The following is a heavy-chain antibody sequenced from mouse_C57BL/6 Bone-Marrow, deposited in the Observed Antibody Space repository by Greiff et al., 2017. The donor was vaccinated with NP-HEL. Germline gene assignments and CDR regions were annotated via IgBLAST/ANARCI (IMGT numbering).Heavy chain of an antibody. J-gene: IGHJ3*01. D-gene: IGHD1-1*01. Sequence: VQLQQPGAELVKPGASVKLSCKASGYTFTSYWMQWVKQRPGQGLEWIGEIDPSDSYTNYNQKFKGKATLTVDTSSSTAYMQLSSLTSEDSAVYYCAREDYYCSSSFAYWGQGTLVTVSA. CDR2: IDPSDSYT. CDR1: GYTFTSYW. V-gene: IGHV1-50*01. CDR3: AREDYYCSSSFAY.